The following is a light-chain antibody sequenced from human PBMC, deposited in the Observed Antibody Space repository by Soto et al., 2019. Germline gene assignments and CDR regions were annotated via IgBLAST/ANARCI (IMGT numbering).Light chain of an antibody. CDR3: QQYGSSGT. CDR2: GAS. CDR1: QSVSNNY. V-gene: IGKV3-20*01. Sequence: EIVLTQSPGTLSLSPGESATLSCRASQSVSNNYLAWYQQKPGQAPRLLIYGASNRATGIPDRFSGSGSWTDFTLTISRLEPEDFAVYYCQQYGSSGTFGQGTKVEIK. J-gene: IGKJ1*01.